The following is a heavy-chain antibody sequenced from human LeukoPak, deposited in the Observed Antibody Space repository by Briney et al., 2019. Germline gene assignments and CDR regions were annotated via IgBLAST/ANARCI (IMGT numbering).Heavy chain of an antibody. D-gene: IGHD1-26*01. J-gene: IGHJ4*02. V-gene: IGHV3-30*18. Sequence: PGGSLRLSCAASGFTFSSYGMHWVRQAPGKGLEWVAVISYDGSNKYYADSVKGRFTISRDNSKNTLYLQMNGLRAEDTAVYYCAKDPVWEWEPTYYFDYWGQGTLVTVSS. CDR1: GFTFSSYG. CDR2: ISYDGSNK. CDR3: AKDPVWEWEPTYYFDY.